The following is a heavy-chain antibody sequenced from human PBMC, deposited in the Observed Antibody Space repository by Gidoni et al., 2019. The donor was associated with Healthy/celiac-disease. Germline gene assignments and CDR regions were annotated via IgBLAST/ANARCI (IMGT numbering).Heavy chain of an antibody. Sequence: QGQLVESGGGVVQPGRSMRLSCAAPGFTFSRYAMHWVRQAPGKGLEWVAVIAYDGSNKYYADSVKGRFTISRDNSKNTLYLQMNSLRAEDTAVYYCATTLLRGAYSSSWYDSYAEYFQHWGQGTLVTVSS. CDR3: ATTLLRGAYSSSWYDSYAEYFQH. D-gene: IGHD6-13*01. V-gene: IGHV3-30-3*01. CDR1: GFTFSRYA. CDR2: IAYDGSNK. J-gene: IGHJ1*01.